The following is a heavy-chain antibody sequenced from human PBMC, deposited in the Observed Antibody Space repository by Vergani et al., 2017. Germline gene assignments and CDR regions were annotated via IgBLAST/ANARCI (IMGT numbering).Heavy chain of an antibody. J-gene: IGHJ3*02. Sequence: QVQLQESGPGLVKPSGTLSLTCAVSGGSISSSNWWSWVRQPPGKGLEWIGEIYHSGSTNYNPSLKSRVTISVDKSKNQFSLKLSSVTAADTAVYYCARHGPKAAAGTPYAFDIWGQGTMVTVSS. D-gene: IGHD6-13*01. CDR1: GGSISSSNW. CDR2: IYHSGST. V-gene: IGHV4-4*02. CDR3: ARHGPKAAAGTPYAFDI.